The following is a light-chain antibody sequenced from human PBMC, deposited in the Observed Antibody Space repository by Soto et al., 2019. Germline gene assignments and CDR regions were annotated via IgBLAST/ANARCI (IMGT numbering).Light chain of an antibody. Sequence: QSVLTQPASVSGSPGQSITISCTGTSSDVGRYNYVSWYKQHPGKAPKLIIYDVSYRPSGVSDRFSGSMSGNTASLTISGLQAEDEADYYCSSYTVSSTSFGGGTQLTVL. J-gene: IGLJ3*02. CDR2: DVS. CDR1: SSDVGRYNY. CDR3: SSYTVSSTS. V-gene: IGLV2-14*01.